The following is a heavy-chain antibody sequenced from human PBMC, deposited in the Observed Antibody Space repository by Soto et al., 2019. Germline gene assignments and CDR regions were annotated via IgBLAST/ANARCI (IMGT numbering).Heavy chain of an antibody. V-gene: IGHV4-59*01. CDR2: IYYSGST. Sequence: SETLSLTCTVSGGSISSYYWSWIRQPPGKGLEWIGYIYYSGSTNYNPSLKSRVTISVDTSKNQFSLKLSSVTAADTAVYYCARDYGDYVFDYWGQGTLVTISS. D-gene: IGHD4-17*01. CDR3: ARDYGDYVFDY. CDR1: GGSISSYY. J-gene: IGHJ4*02.